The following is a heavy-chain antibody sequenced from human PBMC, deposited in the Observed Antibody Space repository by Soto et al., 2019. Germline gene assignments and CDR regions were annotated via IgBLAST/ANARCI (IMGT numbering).Heavy chain of an antibody. CDR3: ARVNLLGYCSGGSCYEGSAFDY. D-gene: IGHD2-15*01. CDR2: IYYSGST. CDR1: GGSISSGGYY. Sequence: SETLSLTCTVSGGSISSGGYYWSWIRQHPGKGLEWIGYIYYSGSTYYNPSLKSRVTISVDTSKNQFSLKLSSVTAADTAVYYCARVNLLGYCSGGSCYEGSAFDYWGQGTLVTVSS. V-gene: IGHV4-31*03. J-gene: IGHJ4*02.